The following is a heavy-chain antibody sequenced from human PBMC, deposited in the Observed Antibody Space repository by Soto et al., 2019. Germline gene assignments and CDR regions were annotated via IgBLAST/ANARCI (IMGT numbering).Heavy chain of an antibody. D-gene: IGHD3-22*01. J-gene: IGHJ6*02. CDR3: ASNYYDSSPPPYYYYGMDV. CDR1: GGTFSSYA. Sequence: QVQLVQSGAEVKKPGSSVKVSCKASGGTFSSYAISWVRQAPGQGLEWMGGIIPIFGTANYAQKFQGRVTITADESTSTAYMELSSLRSEDTAVYYCASNYYDSSPPPYYYYGMDVWGQGTTVTVSS. V-gene: IGHV1-69*01. CDR2: IIPIFGTA.